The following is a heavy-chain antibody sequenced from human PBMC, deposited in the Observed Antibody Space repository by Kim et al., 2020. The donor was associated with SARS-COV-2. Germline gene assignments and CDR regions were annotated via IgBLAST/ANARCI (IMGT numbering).Heavy chain of an antibody. D-gene: IGHD7-27*01. Sequence: SDAEAVKGRVTISRDNGKNTLYLQMNSLRAEDTAVYYCARRTGYYYYMDVWGKGTTVTVSS. J-gene: IGHJ6*03. V-gene: IGHV3-74*01. CDR3: ARRTGYYYYMDV.